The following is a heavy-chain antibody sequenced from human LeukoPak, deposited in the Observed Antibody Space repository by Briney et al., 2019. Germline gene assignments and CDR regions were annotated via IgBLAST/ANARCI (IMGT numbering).Heavy chain of an antibody. Sequence: GWSLRLSTAASGFTVSSYWMHWVRQAPGKGLVWVSRIKSDGSVTTYAYSVRGRFTLSSYNAQHLLYLQMNRQRADHSDVYYGLNYGWGRPAWGQGALVIVSS. CDR3: LNYGWGRPA. CDR2: IKSDGSVT. V-gene: IGHV3-74*03. J-gene: IGHJ1*01. D-gene: IGHD3-10*01. CDR1: GFTVSSYW.